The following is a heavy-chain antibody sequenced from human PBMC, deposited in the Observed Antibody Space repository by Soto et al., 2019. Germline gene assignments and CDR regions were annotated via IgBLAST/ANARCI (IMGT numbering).Heavy chain of an antibody. CDR2: FDPEDGET. D-gene: IGHD3-10*01. Sequence: ASVKVSCKVSGYTLTELSMHWVRQAPGKGLEWMGGFDPEDGETIYAQKIQGRVTMTEDTSTDTAYMEMSSLRSEDTAVYYCGSAVLSLGEFRFDYWGQGTLVTVSS. CDR3: GSAVLSLGEFRFDY. CDR1: GYTLTELS. J-gene: IGHJ4*02. V-gene: IGHV1-24*01.